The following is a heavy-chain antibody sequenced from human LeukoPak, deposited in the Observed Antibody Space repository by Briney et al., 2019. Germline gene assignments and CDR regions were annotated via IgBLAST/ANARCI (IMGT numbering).Heavy chain of an antibody. CDR3: AGDPPGTPVGFDI. CDR2: ITPMSATP. J-gene: IGHJ3*02. CDR1: AGTFSRYA. D-gene: IGHD3-10*01. Sequence: ASVKVSCKTSAGTFSRYAISWVRQAPGQRLEWMGRITPMSATPSQTQWIQGRVTITADISTNTVYLDLSSLRSEDTALYFCAGDPPGTPVGFDIWGQGTMVTVSS. V-gene: IGHV1-69*06.